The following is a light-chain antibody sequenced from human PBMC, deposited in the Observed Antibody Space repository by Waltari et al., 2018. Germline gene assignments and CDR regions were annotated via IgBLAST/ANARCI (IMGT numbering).Light chain of an antibody. CDR1: SLRSFY. J-gene: IGLJ2*01. Sequence: TQDPAVSVAMGQTVRITCQGDSLRSFYASWYQQRPGQVPILVMYDKNSRPSGGPGGFGASRSDNTDSLTSTGAQAEDEAYYYCHSRDASGGGGAFGGGTKLTVL. CDR2: DKN. CDR3: HSRDASGGGGA. V-gene: IGLV3-19*01.